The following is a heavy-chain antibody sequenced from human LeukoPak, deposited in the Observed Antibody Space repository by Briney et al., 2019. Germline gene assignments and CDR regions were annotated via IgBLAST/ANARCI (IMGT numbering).Heavy chain of an antibody. CDR2: INPKSGRT. D-gene: IGHD4-17*01. CDR1: GYTFTNYD. Sequence: GASVKVSCKTSGYTFTNYDINWVRQATGQGLEWMGWINPKSGRTGYAQKFQGRVTITRNTSISTAYMELSSLRSEDTAVYYCARETYGDYVFDYWGQGTLVTVSS. V-gene: IGHV1-8*03. CDR3: ARETYGDYVFDY. J-gene: IGHJ4*02.